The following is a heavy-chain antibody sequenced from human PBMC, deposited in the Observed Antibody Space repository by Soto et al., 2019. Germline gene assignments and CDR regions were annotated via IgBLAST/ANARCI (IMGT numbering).Heavy chain of an antibody. Sequence: SGGSLRLSCAASGFTFSDYYMSWIRQAPGKGLEWVSYISSSGSTIYYADSVKGRFTISRDNAKNSLYLQMNSLRAEDTAVYYCARAPLRYFDWLSTRPFDYWGQGTLVTVSS. J-gene: IGHJ4*02. CDR2: ISSSGSTI. CDR1: GFTFSDYY. D-gene: IGHD3-9*01. V-gene: IGHV3-11*01. CDR3: ARAPLRYFDWLSTRPFDY.